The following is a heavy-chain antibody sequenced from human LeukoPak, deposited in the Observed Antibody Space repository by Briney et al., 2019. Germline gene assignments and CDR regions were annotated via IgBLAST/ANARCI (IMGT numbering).Heavy chain of an antibody. CDR3: ARDLVRGIVGATSYYYGMDV. V-gene: IGHV1-18*01. CDR1: GYTFTSYG. Sequence: ASVEVSCKASGYTFTSYGISWVRQAPGQGLEWMGRISAYNGNTNYAQKLQGRVTMTTDTSTSTAYMDLRSLRSDDTAVYYCARDLVRGIVGATSYYYGMDVWGQGTTVTVSS. D-gene: IGHD1-26*01. J-gene: IGHJ6*02. CDR2: ISAYNGNT.